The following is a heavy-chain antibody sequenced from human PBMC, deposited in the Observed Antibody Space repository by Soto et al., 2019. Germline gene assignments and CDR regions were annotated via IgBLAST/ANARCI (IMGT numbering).Heavy chain of an antibody. CDR3: ARDQGYCSSTSCYIRYYYGMDV. D-gene: IGHD2-2*02. CDR1: GGPISSYY. J-gene: IGHJ6*02. V-gene: IGHV4-59*01. CDR2: IYYSGST. Sequence: SETLSLTCTVSGGPISSYYWSWIRQPPGKGLEWIGYIYYSGSTNYNPSLKSRVTISVDTSKNQFSLKLSSVTAADTAVYYCARDQGYCSSTSCYIRYYYGMDVWGQGTTVTVSS.